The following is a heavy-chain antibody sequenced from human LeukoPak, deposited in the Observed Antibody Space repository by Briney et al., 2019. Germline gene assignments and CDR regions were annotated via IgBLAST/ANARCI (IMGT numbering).Heavy chain of an antibody. Sequence: PGGSLRLSCAASGFTFSIYWMTWVRQAPGKGLEWVANIKQDGSEKYYVDSVKGRFTISRDNAKNSLFLQMNSLRAEDTAVYYCAKGPRYSYGYGYWGQGTLVTVSS. J-gene: IGHJ4*02. D-gene: IGHD5-18*01. CDR2: IKQDGSEK. CDR3: AKGPRYSYGYGY. CDR1: GFTFSIYW. V-gene: IGHV3-7*03.